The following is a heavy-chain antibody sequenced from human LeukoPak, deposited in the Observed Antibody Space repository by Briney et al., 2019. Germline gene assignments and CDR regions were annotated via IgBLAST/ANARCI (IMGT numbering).Heavy chain of an antibody. Sequence: LSLPCTVSGGSISSGDYYWRWIRQPPGKGLEWIGYIYYSGSTYYNPSLKSRVTISVDTSKNQFSLKLSSVTAADTAVYYCARGVVVVPAAMSYYYYGMDVWGQGTTVTVSS. J-gene: IGHJ6*02. CDR2: IYYSGST. V-gene: IGHV4-30-4*01. D-gene: IGHD2-2*01. CDR1: GGSISSGDYY. CDR3: ARGVVVVPAAMSYYYYGMDV.